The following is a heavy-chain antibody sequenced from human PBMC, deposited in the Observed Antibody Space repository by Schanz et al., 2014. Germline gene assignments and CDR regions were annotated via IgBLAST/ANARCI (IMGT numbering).Heavy chain of an antibody. CDR1: GFTFSSNS. V-gene: IGHV3-48*04. CDR2: ISGSSRTI. CDR3: ARIGGSVFDY. D-gene: IGHD3-10*01. J-gene: IGHJ4*02. Sequence: EVQLVESGGGLVQPGGSLRLSCAASGFTFSSNSMNWVRQAPGKGLEWVSYISGSSRTIYYADSMKGRFTISRDNSKNSLYMQMNSLRAEDTAVYYCARIGGSVFDYWAQGTLVTVSS.